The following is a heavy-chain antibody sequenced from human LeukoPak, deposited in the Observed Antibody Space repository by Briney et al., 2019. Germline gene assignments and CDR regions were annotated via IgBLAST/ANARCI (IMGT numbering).Heavy chain of an antibody. V-gene: IGHV4-39*07. CDR1: SGSISNSGYY. Sequence: SETLSLTCTVSSGSISNSGYYWAWIRQPPGKGLEWIGTIYYSGSAYLNPSLKSRATISVDTSKNQFSLNLYSVTAADTAVYYCATVVADYDILTGYSKYYFDFWGQGTLVTVSS. J-gene: IGHJ4*02. CDR2: IYYSGSA. D-gene: IGHD3-9*01. CDR3: ATVVADYDILTGYSKYYFDF.